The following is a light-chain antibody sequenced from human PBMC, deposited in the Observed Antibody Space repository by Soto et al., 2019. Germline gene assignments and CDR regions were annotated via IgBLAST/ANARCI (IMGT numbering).Light chain of an antibody. CDR2: DVS. J-gene: IGLJ1*01. CDR1: SSDVGGYNY. V-gene: IGLV2-14*03. CDR3: SSYTTSNTRQIV. Sequence: HSVLTQPASVSGSPGQSITISCTGTSSDVGGYNYVSWYQHHPGKAPKLMIYDVSNRPSGISNRFSGSKSGNTASLTISGLQPEDEGDYYCSSYTTSNTRQIVFGTGTKVTVL.